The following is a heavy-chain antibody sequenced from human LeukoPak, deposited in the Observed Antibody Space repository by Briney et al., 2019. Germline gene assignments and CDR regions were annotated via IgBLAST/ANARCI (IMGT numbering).Heavy chain of an antibody. V-gene: IGHV3-30*04. D-gene: IGHD3-10*01. CDR2: ISYDGSTK. Sequence: GGSLRLSCAASGFTFTNYPIHWVRQAPGKGLEWVTVISYDGSTKYYADSVKGRFTISRDNSKNTLYLQVNSLRAEDTAVYYCAKDLHPYYYGSGPFDYWGQGTLVTVSS. J-gene: IGHJ4*02. CDR1: GFTFTNYP. CDR3: AKDLHPYYYGSGPFDY.